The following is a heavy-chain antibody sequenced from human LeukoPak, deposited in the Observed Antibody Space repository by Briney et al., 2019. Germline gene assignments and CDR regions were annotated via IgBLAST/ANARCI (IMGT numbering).Heavy chain of an antibody. CDR3: ATTHGDFDWLMYY. D-gene: IGHD3-9*01. CDR2: IIPIFGTA. Sequence: SVKVSCKASGGTFSSYAISWVRQAPGQGLEWMGGIIPIFGTANYAQKFQGRVTITADESTSTAYMELSSLRSEDTAVYYCATTHGDFDWLMYYWGQGTLVTVSS. J-gene: IGHJ4*02. CDR1: GGTFSSYA. V-gene: IGHV1-69*13.